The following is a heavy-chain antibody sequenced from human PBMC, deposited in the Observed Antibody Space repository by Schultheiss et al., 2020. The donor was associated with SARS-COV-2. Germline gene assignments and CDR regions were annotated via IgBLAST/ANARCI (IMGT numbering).Heavy chain of an antibody. CDR1: GGSISSSN. D-gene: IGHD3-10*01. CDR3: ARDRGSQLGY. V-gene: IGHV3-30*03. J-gene: IGHJ4*02. CDR2: ISYDGSNK. Sequence: GGSLRLSCAVSGGSISSSNWWSWVRQAPGKGLEWVAVISYDGSNKYYADSVKGRFTISRDNSKNTLYLQMNSLRAEDTAVYYCARDRGSQLGYWGQGTLVTVSS.